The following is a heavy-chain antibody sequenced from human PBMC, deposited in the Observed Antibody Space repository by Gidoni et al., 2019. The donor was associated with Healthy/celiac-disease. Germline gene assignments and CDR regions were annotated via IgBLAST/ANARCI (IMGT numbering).Heavy chain of an antibody. Sequence: QVQLQESGPGLVKPSQTLSLTCTVSGGSIRRGGYYWSWIRQHPGKGLEWIGYIYYSGSTYYNPSLKSRVTISVDTSKNQFSLKLSSVTAADTAVYYCASCLGSSGYYHSGRPETFDYWGQGTLVTVSS. D-gene: IGHD3-22*01. V-gene: IGHV4-31*03. J-gene: IGHJ4*02. CDR1: GGSIRRGGYY. CDR2: IYYSGST. CDR3: ASCLGSSGYYHSGRPETFDY.